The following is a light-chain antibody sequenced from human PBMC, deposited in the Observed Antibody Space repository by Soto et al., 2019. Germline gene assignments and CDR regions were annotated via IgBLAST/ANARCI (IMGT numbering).Light chain of an antibody. Sequence: EIVMTQSPATLSVSPGERATLSCRASQNVRSNLAWYQQKPGQAPRLLIYGASTRATGIPARFSGRGSGTEFILTISSLQSEDFAVYYCQQHGNWLYTFGQGTKLEI. CDR3: QQHGNWLYT. CDR1: QNVRSN. CDR2: GAS. V-gene: IGKV3-15*01. J-gene: IGKJ2*01.